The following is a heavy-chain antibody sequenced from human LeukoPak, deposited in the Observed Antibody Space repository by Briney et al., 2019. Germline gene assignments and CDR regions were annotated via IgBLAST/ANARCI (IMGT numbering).Heavy chain of an antibody. CDR3: ARGYCSGGSCAGSLDY. CDR2: IDTAGDT. J-gene: IGHJ4*02. CDR1: GFTFSSYD. D-gene: IGHD2-15*01. Sequence: PGGSLRLSCAASGFTFSSYDMHWVRQVTGKGLEWVSAIDTAGDTFYPGFVKGRFTISRENAKNSLYLQMNSLRAGDTAVYYCARGYCSGGSCAGSLDYWGQGTPVTVSS. V-gene: IGHV3-13*04.